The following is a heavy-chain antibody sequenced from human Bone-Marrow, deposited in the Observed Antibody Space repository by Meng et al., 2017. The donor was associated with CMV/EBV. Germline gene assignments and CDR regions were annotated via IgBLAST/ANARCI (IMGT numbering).Heavy chain of an antibody. Sequence: GESLKISCEASGYSFTNYWIGWVRQMPGKGLEWMGIIYPVDSDTRYSPSFRGQVTISVDKYISTAFLQWNSLKASDTAIYYCARQWSSSWYKLNYYYGMDFWGQGTTVTVSS. CDR3: ARQWSSSWYKLNYYYGMDF. J-gene: IGHJ6*02. CDR1: GYSFTNYW. CDR2: IYPVDSDT. V-gene: IGHV5-51*01. D-gene: IGHD6-13*01.